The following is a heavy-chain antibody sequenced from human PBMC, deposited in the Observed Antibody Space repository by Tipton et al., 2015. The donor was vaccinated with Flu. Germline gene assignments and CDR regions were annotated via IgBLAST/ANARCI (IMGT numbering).Heavy chain of an antibody. CDR2: IDYRGST. J-gene: IGHJ4*02. D-gene: IGHD4-17*01. CDR3: ARELDYGVFSPYFDY. Sequence: TLSLTCTVSGGSISSSSYHWAWIRQPPGKGLEWIASIDYRGSTHHDTSLKSRVTISVDTSKNQFSLKLSSVAAADTAVYYCARELDYGVFSPYFDYCGQGTLVTVSS. V-gene: IGHV4-39*07. CDR1: GGSISSSSYH.